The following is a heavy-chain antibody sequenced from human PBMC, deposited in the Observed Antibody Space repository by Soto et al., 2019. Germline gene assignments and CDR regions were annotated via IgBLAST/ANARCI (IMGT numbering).Heavy chain of an antibody. CDR1: GSSISSHY. V-gene: IGHV4-59*11. J-gene: IGHJ4*02. CDR3: ARADPDASVGY. Sequence: KPXETLSLTCTVSGSSISSHYWTWLRQSPGKGLEWIGYISYSGSTYYNPSHKSRVTISADTSRNQFSLKLSAVISADTAVYYCARADPDASVGYWGQGTLVTVSS. CDR2: ISYSGST. D-gene: IGHD3-16*01.